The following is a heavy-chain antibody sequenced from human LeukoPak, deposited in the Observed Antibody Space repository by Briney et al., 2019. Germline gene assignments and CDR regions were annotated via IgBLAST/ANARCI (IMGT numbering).Heavy chain of an antibody. D-gene: IGHD3-16*02. CDR3: ATSLRLGELSSGDDYFDY. J-gene: IGHJ4*02. CDR1: GYTLTELS. CDR2: FDPEDGET. V-gene: IGHV1-24*01. Sequence: ASVKVSCKVSGYTLTELSMHWVRQAPGKGLEWMGGFDPEDGETIYAQKFQGRVTMTEDTSTDTAYMELSSLRSEDTAVYYCATSLRLGELSSGDDYFDYWGQGTLVTVSS.